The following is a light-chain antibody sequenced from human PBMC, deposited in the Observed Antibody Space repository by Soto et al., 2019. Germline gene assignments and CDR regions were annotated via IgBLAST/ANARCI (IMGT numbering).Light chain of an antibody. V-gene: IGKV3-20*01. CDR2: CAA. Sequence: EIVLTQSPGTLSLSLGERATLSCRASQSVSSSYLAWYQQQPGQAPRLLIYCAANRATGIPDRFSGSGAGTDFTLTISRLEHEDVAVYYCQQYFDSPRTFGQGTKLEIK. CDR3: QQYFDSPRT. J-gene: IGKJ2*01. CDR1: QSVSSSY.